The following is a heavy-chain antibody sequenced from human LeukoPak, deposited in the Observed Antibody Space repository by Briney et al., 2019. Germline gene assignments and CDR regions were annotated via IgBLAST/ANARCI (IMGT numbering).Heavy chain of an antibody. CDR3: ARHSGYHSTMYFDY. CDR1: GGTFSSYA. Sequence: SVKVSCKASGGTFSSYAISWVRQAPGQGLEWMGGIIPIFGTATYAQKFQGRVTITADESMSTVYMELSSLRSEDTAVYYCARHSGYHSTMYFDYWGQGTLVTVSS. D-gene: IGHD3-22*01. J-gene: IGHJ4*02. CDR2: IIPIFGTA. V-gene: IGHV1-69*13.